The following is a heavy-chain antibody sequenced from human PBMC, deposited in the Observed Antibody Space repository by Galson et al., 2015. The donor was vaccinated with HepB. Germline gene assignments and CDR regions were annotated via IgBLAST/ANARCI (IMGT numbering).Heavy chain of an antibody. Sequence: QSGAEVKKPGESLKMSCKGSGSSFTSYRIGWVRQMPGKGLEWMGIIYPGDSDTRYSPSFQGQVTISADKFISTAYLQWSSLKASDTAMYYCARVLLWFGELSHFDYWGQGTLVTVSS. CDR3: ARVLLWFGELSHFDY. CDR1: GSSFTSYR. CDR2: IYPGDSDT. J-gene: IGHJ4*02. D-gene: IGHD3-10*01. V-gene: IGHV5-51*01.